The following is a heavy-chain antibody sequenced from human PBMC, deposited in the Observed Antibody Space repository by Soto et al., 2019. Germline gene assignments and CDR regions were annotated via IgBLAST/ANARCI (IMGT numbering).Heavy chain of an antibody. Sequence: GGSLRLSCAASGFPFSNHAMSWVRQAPGKGLEWVSGISDGGDLIYYADSVKARFSMSRDNSENMLYLQMTNLRAEDTAIYFCAKRQGTGLAAKNFDFWGQGTLVTVSS. J-gene: IGHJ4*02. CDR1: GFPFSNHA. D-gene: IGHD2-15*01. V-gene: IGHV3-23*01. CDR3: AKRQGTGLAAKNFDF. CDR2: ISDGGDLI.